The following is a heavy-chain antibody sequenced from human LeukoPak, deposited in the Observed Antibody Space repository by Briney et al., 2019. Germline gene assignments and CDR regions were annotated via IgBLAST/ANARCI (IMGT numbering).Heavy chain of an antibody. CDR2: ISGSGGST. CDR3: AKEGWIAVAGLLDY. CDR1: GFTFSSYA. J-gene: IGHJ4*02. V-gene: IGHV3-23*01. D-gene: IGHD6-19*01. Sequence: PGGSLRLSCAASGFTFSSYAMSWVRQAPGKGLEWVSAISGSGGSTYYADSVKGRFTISRDNSKSTLYLQMNSLRAEDTAVYYCAKEGWIAVAGLLDYWGQGTLVTVSS.